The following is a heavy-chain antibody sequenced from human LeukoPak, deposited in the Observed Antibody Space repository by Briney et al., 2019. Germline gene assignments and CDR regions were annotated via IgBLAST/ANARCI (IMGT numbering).Heavy chain of an antibody. Sequence: GGSLRLSCAASGFTFSSYPMSWVRQASGKGLEWVSVISGSDGTTKYADSVKGRFTISRDNSKNTLSLQMNSLRAEDTAVYYCAKGCYIWGSYRLYAFDIWGQGTMVTVSS. V-gene: IGHV3-23*01. CDR3: AKGCYIWGSYRLYAFDI. J-gene: IGHJ3*02. CDR1: GFTFSSYP. D-gene: IGHD3-16*02. CDR2: ISGSDGTT.